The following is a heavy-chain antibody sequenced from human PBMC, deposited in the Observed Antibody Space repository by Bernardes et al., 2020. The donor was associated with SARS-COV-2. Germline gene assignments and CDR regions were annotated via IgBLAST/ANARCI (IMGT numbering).Heavy chain of an antibody. J-gene: IGHJ4*02. CDR1: GYTFTSYA. CDR3: ARDHGAAGISFDY. V-gene: IGHV1-3*01. Sequence: ASVKVSCKASGYTFTSYAMHWVRQAPGQRLEWMGWINAGNGNTKYSQKFQGRVTITRDTSASTAYMELSSLRSEDTAVYYCARDHGAAGISFDYWGQGTLVTVSS. CDR2: INAGNGNT. D-gene: IGHD6-13*01.